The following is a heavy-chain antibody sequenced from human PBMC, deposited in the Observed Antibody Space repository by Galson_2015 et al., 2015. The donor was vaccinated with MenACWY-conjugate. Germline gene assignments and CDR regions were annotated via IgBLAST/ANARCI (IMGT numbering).Heavy chain of an antibody. CDR2: FYYTGGT. CDR3: VRGVDY. J-gene: IGHJ4*02. CDR1: GYSIRSGFH. V-gene: IGHV4-38-2*02. Sequence: LSLTCSVSGYSIRSGFHWGWIRQPPGKGLEWIGNFYYTGGTYYNPSLKSRVTISVDKSNNHFSLQLSSVTAADTAVYYCVRGVDYWGQGTLVTVSS.